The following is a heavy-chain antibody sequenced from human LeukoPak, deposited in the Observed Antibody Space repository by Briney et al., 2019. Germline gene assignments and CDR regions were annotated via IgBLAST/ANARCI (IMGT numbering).Heavy chain of an antibody. J-gene: IGHJ4*02. CDR3: ARYYDFWSGLYY. D-gene: IGHD3-3*01. V-gene: IGHV4-59*01. Sequence: SQTLSLTCTVSGGSISSYYWSWIRQPPGKGLEWIGYIYYSGSTNYNPSLKSRVTISVDTSKNQFSLKLSSVTAADTAVYYCARYYDFWSGLYYWGQGTLVTVSS. CDR2: IYYSGST. CDR1: GGSISSYY.